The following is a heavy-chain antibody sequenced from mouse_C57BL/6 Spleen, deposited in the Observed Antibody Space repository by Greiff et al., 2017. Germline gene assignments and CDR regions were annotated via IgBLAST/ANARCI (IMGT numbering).Heavy chain of an antibody. CDR3: ASYTTVPGAIDG. CDR1: GYTFTSYW. D-gene: IGHD1-1*01. CDR2: IDPSNGST. Sequence: QVQLQQPGAELVKPGASVKLSCKASGYTFTSYWMHWVKQRPGRGLEWIGRIDPSNGSTKYNEKFKGKATLTVDKPSSTAYMQLSSLTSEDSAVYYCASYTTVPGAIDGWGKGTTVTVSS. V-gene: IGHV1-72*01. J-gene: IGHJ1*03.